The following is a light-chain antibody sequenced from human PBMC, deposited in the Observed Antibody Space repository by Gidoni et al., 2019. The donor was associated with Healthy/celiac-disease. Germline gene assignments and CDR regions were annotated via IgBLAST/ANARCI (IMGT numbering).Light chain of an antibody. CDR3: QQYGSSPQT. Sequence: EIVLTQSPGTLSLSPGERATLSCRASQSVSSSYLAWYQQKPGQAPRLLIYGASSRATGIPDRFSGSESGTDFTLTISRLEPEDFAVYYCQQYGSSPQTCGQGTKVEIK. CDR2: GAS. CDR1: QSVSSSY. J-gene: IGKJ1*01. V-gene: IGKV3-20*01.